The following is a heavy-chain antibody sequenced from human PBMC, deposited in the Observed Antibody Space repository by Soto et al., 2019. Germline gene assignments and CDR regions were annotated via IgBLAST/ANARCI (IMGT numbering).Heavy chain of an antibody. D-gene: IGHD5-18*01. J-gene: IGHJ4*02. Sequence: PGGSLRLSCAASGFTFNSYSMNWVRQAPGKGLEWVSVIYSGGSTYYADSVKGRFTISRDNSKNTLYLQMNSLRAEDTAVYYCARHGYNYGGGYFDYWGQGTLVTV. CDR2: IYSGGST. CDR1: GFTFNSYS. V-gene: IGHV3-66*04. CDR3: ARHGYNYGGGYFDY.